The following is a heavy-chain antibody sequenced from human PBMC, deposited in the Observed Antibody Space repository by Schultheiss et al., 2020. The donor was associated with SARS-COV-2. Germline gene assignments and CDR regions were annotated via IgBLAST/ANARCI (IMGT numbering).Heavy chain of an antibody. J-gene: IGHJ4*02. CDR2: ISGSGVST. V-gene: IGHV3-23*01. D-gene: IGHD6-19*01. CDR3: ARDSGYSSGWSVY. Sequence: GGSLRLSCAASGFTFSTYGMNWVRQAPGKGLEWVSSISGSGVSTYYADSVKGRFTISRDNSENTLYLQMNSLRAEDTAVYYCARDSGYSSGWSVYWGQGTLVTVSS. CDR1: GFTFSTYG.